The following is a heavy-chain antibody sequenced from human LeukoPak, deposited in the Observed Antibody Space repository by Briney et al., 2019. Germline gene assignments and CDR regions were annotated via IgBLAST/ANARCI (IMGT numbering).Heavy chain of an antibody. CDR2: IYNSGTT. CDR3: AGGGYCDISSCSAPLFDW. J-gene: IGHJ4*02. CDR1: GGSFTRYY. Sequence: SETLSLTCTASGGSFTRYYWNWIRQPPGKGLEWVGYIYNSGTTNYNPSLKSRATISADTSKGQVSLRLSSVTAADTAVYYCAGGGYCDISSCSAPLFDWWGQGTPVTVSS. D-gene: IGHD2-15*01. V-gene: IGHV4-59*01.